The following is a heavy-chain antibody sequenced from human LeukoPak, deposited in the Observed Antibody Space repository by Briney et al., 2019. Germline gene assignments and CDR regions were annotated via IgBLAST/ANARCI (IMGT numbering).Heavy chain of an antibody. CDR2: IYTSGST. V-gene: IGHV4-61*02. J-gene: IGHJ4*02. D-gene: IGHD2-2*01. Sequence: SQTLSLTCTVSGGSISSGSYYWSWIRQPAGKGLEWIGRIYTSGSTNCNPSLKSRVTISVDTSKNQFSLKLSSVTAADTAVYYCARVDCSSTSCHHPSFDYWGQGTLVTVSS. CDR1: GGSISSGSYY. CDR3: ARVDCSSTSCHHPSFDY.